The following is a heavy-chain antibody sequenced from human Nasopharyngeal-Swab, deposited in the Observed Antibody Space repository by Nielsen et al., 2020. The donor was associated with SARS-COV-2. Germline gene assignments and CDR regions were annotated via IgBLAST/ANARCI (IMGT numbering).Heavy chain of an antibody. CDR2: IYYGGST. D-gene: IGHD6-13*01. CDR1: GCSISSSTYY. J-gene: IGHJ4*02. Sequence: SETLSLTCTVSGCSISSSTYYWAWIRQPPGKGLEWIGSIYYGGSTYYNPSLKSRVTISVDTYKNQFSLKLSSVTAADTAVYYCATLSSSWYEYYFDYWGKGTLVTVSS. CDR3: ATLSSSWYEYYFDY. V-gene: IGHV4-39*01.